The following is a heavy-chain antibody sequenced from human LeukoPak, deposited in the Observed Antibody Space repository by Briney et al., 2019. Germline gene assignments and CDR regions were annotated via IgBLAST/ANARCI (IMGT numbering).Heavy chain of an antibody. CDR1: GGSISSYY. CDR2: IYTSGST. J-gene: IGHJ4*02. V-gene: IGHV4-4*07. CDR3: ARVQLRYFDWLLIPLFDY. Sequence: SETLSLTCTVSGGSISSYYWSWIRQPAGKGLEWIGRIYTSGSTNYNPSLKSRVTISVDTSKNQFSLKLSSVTAADTAVYYCARVQLRYFDWLLIPLFDYWGQGTLVTVSS. D-gene: IGHD3-9*01.